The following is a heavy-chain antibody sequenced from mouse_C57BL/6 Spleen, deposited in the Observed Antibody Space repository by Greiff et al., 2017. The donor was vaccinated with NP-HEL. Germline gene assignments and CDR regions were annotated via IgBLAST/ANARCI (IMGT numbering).Heavy chain of an antibody. J-gene: IGHJ1*03. CDR1: GYSITSDY. Sequence: EVQLKESGPGLAKPSQTLSLTCSVTGYSITSDYWNWIRKFPGNKLEYMGYISYSGSTYYNPSLKSRISITRDTSKNQYYLQLNSVTTEDTATYYCARYEGLYYGNYGYFDVWGTGTTVTVSS. V-gene: IGHV3-8*01. CDR2: ISYSGST. CDR3: ARYEGLYYGNYGYFDV. D-gene: IGHD2-1*01.